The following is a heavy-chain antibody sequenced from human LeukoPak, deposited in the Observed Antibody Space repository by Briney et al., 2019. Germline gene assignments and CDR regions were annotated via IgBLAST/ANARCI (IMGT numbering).Heavy chain of an antibody. CDR3: ARRSGSYSYYFDY. CDR1: GGSISSGSYY. J-gene: IGHJ4*02. D-gene: IGHD1-26*01. CDR2: IYYSGST. Sequence: SQTLSLTCTVSGGSISSGSYYWGWIRQPPGKGLEWIGSIYYSGSTYYNPSLKSRVTISVDTSKNQFSLELSSVTAADTAVYYCARRSGSYSYYFDYWGQGTLVTVSS. V-gene: IGHV4-39*01.